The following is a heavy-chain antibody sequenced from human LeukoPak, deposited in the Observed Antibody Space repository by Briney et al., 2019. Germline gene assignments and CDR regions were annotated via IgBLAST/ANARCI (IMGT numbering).Heavy chain of an antibody. CDR1: SESFSGYF. J-gene: IGHJ2*01. Sequence: SETLSLTCAIYSESFSGYFWSWIRQPPGKGLEWIGEINYSGSTNYNPSLKSRVTISVDTSKNQFSLKLSSVTAADTAVYYCARDRLAGYGGNSVVLWYFDLWGRGTLVTVSS. CDR2: INYSGST. CDR3: ARDRLAGYGGNSVVLWYFDL. D-gene: IGHD4-23*01. V-gene: IGHV4-34*01.